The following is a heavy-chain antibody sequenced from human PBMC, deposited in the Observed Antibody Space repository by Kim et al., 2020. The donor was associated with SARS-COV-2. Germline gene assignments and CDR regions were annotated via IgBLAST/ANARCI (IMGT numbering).Heavy chain of an antibody. CDR3: ARARGGTMIVVVIGAFVI. CDR1: GGSISSGGYY. J-gene: IGHJ3*02. V-gene: IGHV4-31*03. Sequence: SETLSLTCTVSGGSISSGGYYWSWIRQHPGKGLEWFGYIYYSGCTYYNPSLKSRVTISVDTSKNQFSLKLCSVTAADTAVYYCARARGGTMIVVVIGAFVIWGQGTMVTVSS. D-gene: IGHD3-22*01. CDR2: IYYSGCT.